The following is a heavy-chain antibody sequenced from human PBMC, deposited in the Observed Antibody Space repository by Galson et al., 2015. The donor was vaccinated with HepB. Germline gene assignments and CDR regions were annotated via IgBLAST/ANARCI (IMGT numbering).Heavy chain of an antibody. D-gene: IGHD4-23*01. CDR2: ISYDGSNK. Sequence: SLRLSCAASGFTFSSYAMHWVRQAPGKGLEWVAVISYDGSNKYYADSVKGRFTISRDNSKNTLYLQMNSLRAEDTAVYYCARARVGGLTTVVTPSWYFDLWGRGTLVTVSS. CDR1: GFTFSSYA. J-gene: IGHJ2*01. CDR3: ARARVGGLTTVVTPSWYFDL. V-gene: IGHV3-30-3*01.